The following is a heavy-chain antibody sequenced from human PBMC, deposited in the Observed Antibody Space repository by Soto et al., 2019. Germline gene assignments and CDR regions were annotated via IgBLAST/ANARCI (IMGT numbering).Heavy chain of an antibody. CDR1: GYTFSNYG. D-gene: IGHD6-13*01. Sequence: QVQLVQSGGEVKKPGASVKVSCKTSGYTFSNYGVNWVRQAPGQGLEWMGWINGYNGNTNYAQKVQGRVTMTTDTSTSTAYMELRSLTSDDTGVYYCARGSSPVDFDHWGQRTLVTVSS. J-gene: IGHJ4*02. CDR3: ARGSSPVDFDH. CDR2: INGYNGNT. V-gene: IGHV1-18*04.